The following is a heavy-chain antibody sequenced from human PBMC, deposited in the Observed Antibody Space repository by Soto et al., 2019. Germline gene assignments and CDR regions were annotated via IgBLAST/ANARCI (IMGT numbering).Heavy chain of an antibody. V-gene: IGHV3-23*01. CDR1: GFTFSSYA. Sequence: GGSLRLSCAASGFTFSSYAMSWVRQAPGKGLEWVSAISGSGGSTYYADSVKGRFTISRDNSKNTLYLQMNSLRAEDTAVYYCAKVPRDLIRYTIFGVVIMYYFDYWGQGTLVTVSS. J-gene: IGHJ4*02. CDR3: AKVPRDLIRYTIFGVVIMYYFDY. D-gene: IGHD3-3*01. CDR2: ISGSGGST.